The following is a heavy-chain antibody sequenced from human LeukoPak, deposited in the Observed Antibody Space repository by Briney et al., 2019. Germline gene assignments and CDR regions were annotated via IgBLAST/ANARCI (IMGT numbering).Heavy chain of an antibody. CDR3: ARGGTTVTPGLLWFDP. CDR2: IYYSGST. J-gene: IGHJ5*02. CDR1: GGPISSHY. D-gene: IGHD4-17*01. Sequence: SETLSLTCSVSGGPISSHYWSWIWQPPGKGLEWIGYIYYSGSTKYNPSLKSRVTISVDTSKNQFSLKLSSVTAADTAVYYCARGGTTVTPGLLWFDPWGQGTLVTVSS. V-gene: IGHV4-59*11.